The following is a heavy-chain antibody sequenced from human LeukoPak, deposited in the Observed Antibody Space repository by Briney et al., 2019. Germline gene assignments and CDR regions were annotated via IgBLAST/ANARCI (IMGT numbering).Heavy chain of an antibody. D-gene: IGHD1-26*01. J-gene: IGHJ6*03. CDR1: GGSISSYY. Sequence: SETLSLTCTVSGGSISSYYWSWIRQPPGKGLEWIGYIYYSGSTNYNPSLKSRVTISVDTSKNQFSLKLSSVTAADTAVYYCARAWRVGATKFYYYYMDVWGKGTTVTISS. CDR2: IYYSGST. CDR3: ARAWRVGATKFYYYYMDV. V-gene: IGHV4-59*01.